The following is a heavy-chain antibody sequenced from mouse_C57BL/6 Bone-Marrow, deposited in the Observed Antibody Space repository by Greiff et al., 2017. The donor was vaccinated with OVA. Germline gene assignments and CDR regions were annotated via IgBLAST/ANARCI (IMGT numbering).Heavy chain of an antibody. CDR1: GYTFTSYW. CDR3: ARSRDGYFYFDY. V-gene: IGHV1-64*01. D-gene: IGHD2-3*01. J-gene: IGHJ2*01. Sequence: VQLQQPGAELVKPGASVKLSCKASGYTFTSYWMHWVKQRPGQGLEWIGMIHPNSGSTNYNEKFKSKATLTVDKSSSTAYMQLSSLTSEDSAVYYCARSRDGYFYFDYWGQGTTLTVSS. CDR2: IHPNSGST.